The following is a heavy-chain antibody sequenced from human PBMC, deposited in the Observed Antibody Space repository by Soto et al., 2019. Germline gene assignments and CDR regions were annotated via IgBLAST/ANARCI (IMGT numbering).Heavy chain of an antibody. J-gene: IGHJ4*02. D-gene: IGHD2-21*01. CDR3: ARVPWGGTYYFGL. CDR2: IFPGDGDT. V-gene: IGHV5-51*01. Sequence: EVQLVQSGAAVKKPGESLKISCNSSGYIFTDYWIAGVRQMPGEGLEWMGSIFPGDGDTRYSPPFQGQVTISADKSISTAYLQWSSLKASDTAMYYCARVPWGGTYYFGLWGLGTLVTVSS. CDR1: GYIFTDYW.